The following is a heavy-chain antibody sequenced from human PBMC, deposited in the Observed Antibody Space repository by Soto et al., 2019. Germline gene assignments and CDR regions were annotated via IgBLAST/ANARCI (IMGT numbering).Heavy chain of an antibody. CDR3: ARAEGVITMVRGVMAPDAFDI. CDR1: GGPISSYY. Sequence: SETLSLTCTVSGGPISSYYWSWIRQPPGKGLEWIGYIYYSGSTNYNPSLKSRVTISVDTSKNQFSLKLSSVTAADTAVYYCARAEGVITMVRGVMAPDAFDIWGQGTMVTVSS. CDR2: IYYSGST. V-gene: IGHV4-59*01. J-gene: IGHJ3*02. D-gene: IGHD3-10*01.